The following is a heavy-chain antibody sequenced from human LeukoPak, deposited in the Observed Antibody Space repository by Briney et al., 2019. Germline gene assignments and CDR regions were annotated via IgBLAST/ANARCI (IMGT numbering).Heavy chain of an antibody. CDR2: ISYDGSNK. V-gene: IGHV3-30*04. CDR3: AREGMGTTFSAWFDP. J-gene: IGHJ5*02. D-gene: IGHD1-7*01. CDR1: GFTFSSYA. Sequence: GGSLRLSCAASGFTFSSYAMHWVRQAPGKGLEWVAVISYDGSNKYYADSVKGRFTISRDNSKNTLYLQMNSLRAEDTAVYYCAREGMGTTFSAWFDPWGQGTLVAVSS.